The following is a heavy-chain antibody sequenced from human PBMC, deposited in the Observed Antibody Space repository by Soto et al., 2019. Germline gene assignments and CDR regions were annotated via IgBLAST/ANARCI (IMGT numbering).Heavy chain of an antibody. V-gene: IGHV4-31*03. CDR1: GGSISSGGYY. J-gene: IGHJ4*02. D-gene: IGHD4-17*01. Sequence: SETLSLTCTVSGGSISSGGYYWSWIRQHPGKGLEWIGYIYYSGSTYYNPSLKSRVTISVDTSKNQFSLKLSSVTAADTAVYYCASPRGDYGDYVLDYWGQGTLVTVSS. CDR2: IYYSGST. CDR3: ASPRGDYGDYVLDY.